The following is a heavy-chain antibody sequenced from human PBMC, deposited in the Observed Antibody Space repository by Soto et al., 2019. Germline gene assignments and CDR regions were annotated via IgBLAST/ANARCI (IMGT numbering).Heavy chain of an antibody. Sequence: EVQLVESGGGLVKPGGSLRLSCAASGFTFSSYSMNWVRQAPGKGLEWVSSISSSSSYIYYADSVKGRFTISRDNGKNSLYLQMNSLRAEDTAVYYCARDMGRSGYCSRTSCNYYYYYGMDVWGQGTTVTVSS. CDR1: GFTFSSYS. CDR2: ISSSSSYI. V-gene: IGHV3-21*01. J-gene: IGHJ6*02. CDR3: ARDMGRSGYCSRTSCNYYYYYGMDV. D-gene: IGHD2-2*03.